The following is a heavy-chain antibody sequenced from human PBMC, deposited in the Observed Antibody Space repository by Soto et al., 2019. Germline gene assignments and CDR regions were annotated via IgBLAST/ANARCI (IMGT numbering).Heavy chain of an antibody. V-gene: IGHV4-39*02. CDR3: TRDIAIAWFFL. J-gene: IGHJ4*02. Sequence: SETLSLTCTVSGGSITSVSSCWGWIRQSPGKGLEWIGSMYFGGSAYYNTSLKSRVTISVDTSKNQFSLNLSSVTAADTAVYYCTRDIAIAWFFLWAQGTLVT. CDR2: MYFGGSA. CDR1: GGSITSVSSC. D-gene: IGHD3-10*01.